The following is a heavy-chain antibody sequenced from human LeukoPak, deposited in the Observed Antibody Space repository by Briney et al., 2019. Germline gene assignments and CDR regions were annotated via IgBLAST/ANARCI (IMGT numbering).Heavy chain of an antibody. V-gene: IGHV1-2*02. CDR3: ARQARYSSSWHNWFDP. J-gene: IGHJ5*02. CDR2: INPNSGGT. D-gene: IGHD6-13*01. CDR1: GYTFTGYY. Sequence: ASVKVSCKASGYTFTGYYMHWVRQAPGQGLEWMGWINPNSGGTNYAQKFQGRVTMTRDTSISTAYMELSRLRSDDTAVYYCARQARYSSSWHNWFDPWGQGTLVTVSS.